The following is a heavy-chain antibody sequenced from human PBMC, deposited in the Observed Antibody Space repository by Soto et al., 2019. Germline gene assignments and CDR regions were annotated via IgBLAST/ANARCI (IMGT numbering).Heavy chain of an antibody. V-gene: IGHV1-69*13. Sequence: ASVKVSCKASGGTFSSYAISWVRRAPGQGLEWMGGIIPIFGTANYAQKFQGRVTITADESTSTAYMELSSLRSEDTAVYYCAREHSIVVVPAAMAYYYYGMDVWGQGTTVTVSS. CDR1: GGTFSSYA. D-gene: IGHD2-2*01. CDR3: AREHSIVVVPAAMAYYYYGMDV. CDR2: IIPIFGTA. J-gene: IGHJ6*02.